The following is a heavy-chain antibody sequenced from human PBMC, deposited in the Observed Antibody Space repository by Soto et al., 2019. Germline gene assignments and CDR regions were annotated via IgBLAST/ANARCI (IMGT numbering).Heavy chain of an antibody. CDR2: IYHSGST. Sequence: SETLSLTCAVSGGSISSGGYSWSWMRQPPGKGLEWIGYIYHSGSTYYNPSLKSRVTISVDRSKNQFSLKLSSVTAADTAVYYCARGPDVWGQGTTVTVS. CDR1: GGSISSGGYS. CDR3: ARGPDV. J-gene: IGHJ6*02. V-gene: IGHV4-30-2*01.